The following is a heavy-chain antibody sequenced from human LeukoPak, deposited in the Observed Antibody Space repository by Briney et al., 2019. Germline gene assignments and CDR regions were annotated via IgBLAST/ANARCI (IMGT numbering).Heavy chain of an antibody. CDR1: GFTVSSNY. V-gene: IGHV3-23*01. J-gene: IGHJ1*01. CDR2: ISGSGGST. CDR3: AKDCGGNCYSRKYFQH. Sequence: GGSLRLSCAASGFTVSSNYMSWVRQAPGKGLEWVSAISGSGGSTYYADSVKGRFTISRDNSENTLYLQMNSLRAEGTAVYYCAKDCGGNCYSRKYFQHWGQGTLVTVSS. D-gene: IGHD2-21*01.